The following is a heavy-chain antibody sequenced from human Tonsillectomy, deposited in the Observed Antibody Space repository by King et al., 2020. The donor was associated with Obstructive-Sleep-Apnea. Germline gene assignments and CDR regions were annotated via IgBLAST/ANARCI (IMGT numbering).Heavy chain of an antibody. J-gene: IGHJ4*02. Sequence: VQLVESGGGWVQPGGSLRLSCAASGFTFSNYDMHWDRQATGKGLEWVSAIGTAGDTYYAGSVKGRFTISREDAKDSLYLYMNSLRAGDTAVYYCARGSSDSGSYSFDFWGQGTLVTVSS. CDR1: GFTFSNYD. CDR3: ARGSSDSGSYSFDF. CDR2: IGTAGDT. D-gene: IGHD3-10*01. V-gene: IGHV3-13*04.